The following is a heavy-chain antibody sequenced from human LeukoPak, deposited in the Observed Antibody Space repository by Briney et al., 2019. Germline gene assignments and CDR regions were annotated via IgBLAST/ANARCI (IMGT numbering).Heavy chain of an antibody. Sequence: GASVKVSCKASGYTFTDYYMHWVRQAPGQGLEWMGWINPNGGGTNYAQKFQGRVTMTRDTSISTAYMELSRLRSDDTAVYYCARDYDSSGNYGMDVWGQGTTVTVSS. CDR3: ARDYDSSGNYGMDV. D-gene: IGHD3-22*01. CDR2: INPNGGGT. CDR1: GYTFTDYY. J-gene: IGHJ6*02. V-gene: IGHV1-2*02.